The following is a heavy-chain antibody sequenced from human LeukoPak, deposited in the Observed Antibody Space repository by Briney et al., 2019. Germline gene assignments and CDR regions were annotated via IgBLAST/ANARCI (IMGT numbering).Heavy chain of an antibody. J-gene: IGHJ4*02. Sequence: PSETLSLTCTVSGGSISSSSYYWGWIRQPPGKGLEWIGYIYHSGSTYYNPSLKSRVTISVDTSKNQFSLKLSSVTAADTAVYYCARHGGLRGAPDYWGQGTLVTVSS. CDR1: GGSISSSSYY. CDR3: ARHGGLRGAPDY. V-gene: IGHV4-39*01. D-gene: IGHD3-10*01. CDR2: IYHSGST.